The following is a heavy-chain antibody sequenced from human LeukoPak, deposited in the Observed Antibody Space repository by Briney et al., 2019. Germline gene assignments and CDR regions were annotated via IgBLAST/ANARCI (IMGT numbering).Heavy chain of an antibody. CDR1: GFTFSSYW. Sequence: PGGSLRLSCAASGFTFSSYWMNWVRQAPGKGLEWVANIKQDGSEKYYVDSVKGRFTISRDNAKNSLYLQMNSLRAEDTAVYYCARGWGVRGVQDFDYWGQGTLVTVSS. CDR3: ARGWGVRGVQDFDY. CDR2: IKQDGSEK. D-gene: IGHD3-10*01. V-gene: IGHV3-7*01. J-gene: IGHJ4*02.